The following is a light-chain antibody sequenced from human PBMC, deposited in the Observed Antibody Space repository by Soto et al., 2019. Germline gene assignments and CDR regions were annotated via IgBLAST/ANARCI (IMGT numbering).Light chain of an antibody. CDR3: SSYTSSNTLEV. V-gene: IGLV2-14*01. Sequence: QSFLIQPASVSGSPGQSITISCTGTSSDVGGSNYVSWYQHHPHRAPKLLIFEVSYRPSGVSNRFSGSKSGNMASLTISGLQAEDEADYYCSSYTSSNTLEVFGSGTKVTVL. J-gene: IGLJ1*01. CDR2: EVS. CDR1: SSDVGGSNY.